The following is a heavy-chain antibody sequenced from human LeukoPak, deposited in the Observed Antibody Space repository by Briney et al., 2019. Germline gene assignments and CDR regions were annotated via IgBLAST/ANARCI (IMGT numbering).Heavy chain of an antibody. Sequence: PGRSLRLSCAASGFTFSSYGMHWVRQAPGKGLEWVAVIWYDGSNKCYADSVKGRFTISRDNSKNTLYLQMNSLRAEDTAVYYCAREGAPAAIYVHWFDPWGQGTLVTVSS. CDR1: GFTFSSYG. CDR2: IWYDGSNK. D-gene: IGHD2-2*01. V-gene: IGHV3-33*01. CDR3: AREGAPAAIYVHWFDP. J-gene: IGHJ5*02.